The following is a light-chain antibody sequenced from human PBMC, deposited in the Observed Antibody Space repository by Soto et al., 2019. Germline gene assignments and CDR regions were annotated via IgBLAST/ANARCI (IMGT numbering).Light chain of an antibody. V-gene: IGKV1-39*01. Sequence: DIQMTQSPSSLSASVGDRVTITCRASQSISSFLNWYQQKPGKAPKLLIYAASSLQSGVPSRFNGSGSVTDFARTISRLQHADFATYDCQLSYSTLWKCGQVTKVEIK. CDR2: AAS. CDR1: QSISSF. CDR3: QLSYSTLWK. J-gene: IGKJ1*01.